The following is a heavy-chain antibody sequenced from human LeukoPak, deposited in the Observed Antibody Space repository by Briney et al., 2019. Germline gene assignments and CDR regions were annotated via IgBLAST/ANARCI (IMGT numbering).Heavy chain of an antibody. D-gene: IGHD3-10*01. Sequence: GSLRLSCAASGFTFSSYAMSWVRQAPGKGLEWVSAISGSGGSTFYADSVKGRFTISRDNSKNTLYLQMSSLRAEDTAVYYCAKGIYGSGSYGFDYWGQGTLVTVSS. CDR1: GFTFSSYA. CDR2: ISGSGGST. J-gene: IGHJ4*02. V-gene: IGHV3-23*01. CDR3: AKGIYGSGSYGFDY.